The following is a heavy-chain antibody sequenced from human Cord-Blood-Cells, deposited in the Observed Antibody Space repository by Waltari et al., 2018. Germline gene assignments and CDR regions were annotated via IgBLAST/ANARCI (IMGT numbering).Heavy chain of an antibody. CDR3: ARDSGDYVWGSYRYFDY. J-gene: IGHJ4*02. D-gene: IGHD3-16*02. CDR1: GFTFSSYS. CDR2: ISSISSYI. Sequence: EVQLVESGGGLVKPGGSLRLSCAASGFTFSSYSMNWVRQAPGKGLEWVSSISSISSYIYYADSVKGRFTISRDNAKNSLYLQMNSLRAEDTAVYYCARDSGDYVWGSYRYFDYWGQGTLVTVSS. V-gene: IGHV3-21*01.